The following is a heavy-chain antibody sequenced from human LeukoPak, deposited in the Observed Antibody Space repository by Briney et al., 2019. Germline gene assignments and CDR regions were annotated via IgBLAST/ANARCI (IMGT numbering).Heavy chain of an antibody. CDR2: IYYSGST. J-gene: IGHJ4*02. D-gene: IGHD5/OR15-5a*01. CDR3: ARGVLSSTRFDY. Sequence: TSETLSLTCTVSGGFISSSSYYWGWIRQPPGKGLEWIGSIYYSGSTYYNPSLKSRVTISVDTSKNQFSLKLSSVTAADTAVYYCARGVLSSTRFDYWGQGTLVTVSS. CDR1: GGFISSSSYY. V-gene: IGHV4-39*07.